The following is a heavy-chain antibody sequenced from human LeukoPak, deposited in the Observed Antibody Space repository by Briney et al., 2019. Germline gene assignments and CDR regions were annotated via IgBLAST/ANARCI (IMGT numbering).Heavy chain of an antibody. V-gene: IGHV1-46*01. D-gene: IGHD6-19*01. CDR1: GYTFISYY. CDR3: ARASGAGYSSGWYEGWFDP. Sequence: ASVKVSCKASGYTFISYYIFWVRQAPGQGLEWMGIINPSGGSTSYAQKFQGRVTMTRGTATITVYMELSSLRSEDTAVYYCARASGAGYSSGWYEGWFDPWGQGTLVTVSS. CDR2: INPSGGST. J-gene: IGHJ5*02.